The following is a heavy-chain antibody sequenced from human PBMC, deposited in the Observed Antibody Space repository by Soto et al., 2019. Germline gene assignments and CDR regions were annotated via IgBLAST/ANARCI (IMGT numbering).Heavy chain of an antibody. CDR2: MNPNSGNT. J-gene: IGHJ5*02. CDR3: ARRSYDSSGSAYWFDP. V-gene: IGHV1-8*01. D-gene: IGHD3-22*01. CDR1: LYTFTKYY. Sequence: GASGKVSCKATLYTFTKYYIQWGRQAPGLLFEWIVWMNPNSGNTGYAQKFQGRVTMTRNTSISTAYMELSSLRSEDTAVYYCARRSYDSSGSAYWFDPWGQGTLVTVSS.